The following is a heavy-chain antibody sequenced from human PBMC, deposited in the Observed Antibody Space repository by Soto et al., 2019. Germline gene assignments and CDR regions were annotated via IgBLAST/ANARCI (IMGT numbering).Heavy chain of an antibody. CDR2: ISYDGSNK. J-gene: IGHJ4*02. V-gene: IGHV3-30*18. CDR1: GFTFSSYS. Sequence: QVQLVESGGGVVQPGRSLRLSCAASGFTFSSYSMHWVRQAPGKGLEWVAVISYDGSNKYYADSVKGRFTISRDNSKNTLYLQMNSLRAEDTAVYYCAKVGGVVIGQGADYWGQGTLVTVSS. CDR3: AKVGGVVIGQGADY. D-gene: IGHD3-3*01.